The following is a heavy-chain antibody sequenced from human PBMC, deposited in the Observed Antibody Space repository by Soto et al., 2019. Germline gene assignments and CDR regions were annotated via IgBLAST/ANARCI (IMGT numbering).Heavy chain of an antibody. CDR2: ISYDGSNK. J-gene: IGHJ5*02. CDR1: GFTFSSYG. CDR3: VPLPDSSGYGNWFDP. D-gene: IGHD3-22*01. V-gene: IGHV3-30*03. Sequence: QVQLVESGGGVVQPGRSLRLSCAASGFTFSSYGMHWVRQAPGKGLEWVAVISYDGSNKYYADSVKGRFTISRDNSKNTLYLQMNSLRAEDTAVYYCVPLPDSSGYGNWFDPWGQGTLVTVSS.